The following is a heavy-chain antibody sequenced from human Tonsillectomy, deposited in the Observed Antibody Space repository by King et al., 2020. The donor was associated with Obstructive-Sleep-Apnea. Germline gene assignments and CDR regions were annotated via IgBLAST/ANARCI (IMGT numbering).Heavy chain of an antibody. CDR3: AKGLSGGWWGGYCSGDSGCLGY. CDR1: GFTFDDNA. CDR2: LSWNSGSI. D-gene: IGHD2-15*01. J-gene: IGHJ4*02. V-gene: IGHV3-9*01. Sequence: VQLVESGGGLVQPGRSLRLSCAASGFTFDDNAMHWVRQAPGKGLEWVSGLSWNSGSIAYADSVKGRFTISRDSAKNSLYLQMNSLRPEDTAMYYCAKGLSGGWWGGYCSGDSGCLGYWGQGTLVTVSS.